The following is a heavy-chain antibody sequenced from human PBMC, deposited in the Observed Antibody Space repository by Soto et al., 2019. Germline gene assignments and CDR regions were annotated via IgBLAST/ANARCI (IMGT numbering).Heavy chain of an antibody. CDR3: AKSPRYYYDSSGYYYPGLDV. CDR1: GFTFSSYA. Sequence: GPLRLSCAASGFTFSSYAMSWVRQAPGKGLEWVSAISGSGCSTYYADSVKGRFTISRDNSKNTLYLQMNSLRAEDTAVYYCAKSPRYYYDSSGYYYPGLDVWGQGTTVSVSS. V-gene: IGHV3-23*01. CDR2: ISGSGCST. D-gene: IGHD3-22*01. J-gene: IGHJ6*02.